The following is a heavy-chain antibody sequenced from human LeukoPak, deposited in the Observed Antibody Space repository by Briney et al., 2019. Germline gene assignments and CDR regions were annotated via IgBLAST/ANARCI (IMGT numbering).Heavy chain of an antibody. CDR2: IKHDGSKE. D-gene: IGHD3-10*01. CDR1: GFRFGSYG. V-gene: IGHV3-30*03. Sequence: PPGTSLRLSCAASGFRFGSYGMHWVRQAPGKGLEWVAVIKHDGSKEYYADSVKGRFTISKDNSKNTLHLQMNSLRAEDTAMYYCARNAYYDSGTYHSGFDYWGLGTLVTVSS. CDR3: ARNAYYDSGTYHSGFDY. J-gene: IGHJ4*02.